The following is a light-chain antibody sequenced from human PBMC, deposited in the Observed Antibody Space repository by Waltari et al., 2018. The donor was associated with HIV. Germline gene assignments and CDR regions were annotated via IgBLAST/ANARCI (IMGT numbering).Light chain of an antibody. CDR2: EVS. J-gene: IGLJ2*01. Sequence: QSALTQPPSASGSPGQSVPISCTGPSSDVGGYHYVSWYQQHPGKAPKRMIYEVSKRPSGVPDRFSGSKSGNTASLTVSGLQAEDEADYYCSSYAGSNNLFGGGTKLTVL. CDR3: SSYAGSNNL. CDR1: SSDVGGYHY. V-gene: IGLV2-8*01.